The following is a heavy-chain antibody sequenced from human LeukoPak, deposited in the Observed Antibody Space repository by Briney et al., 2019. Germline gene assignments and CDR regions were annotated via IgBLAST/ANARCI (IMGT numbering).Heavy chain of an antibody. CDR1: GGTFSSYA. CDR3: AKDGHGSGLTGWYYFDY. Sequence: SVKVSCKASGGTFSSYAISWVRQAPGQGLEWMGRIIPILGIANYAQKFQGRVTITADKSTSTAYMELSSLRSEDTAVYYCAKDGHGSGLTGWYYFDYWGQGTLVTVSS. D-gene: IGHD3-22*01. CDR2: IIPILGIA. J-gene: IGHJ4*02. V-gene: IGHV1-69*04.